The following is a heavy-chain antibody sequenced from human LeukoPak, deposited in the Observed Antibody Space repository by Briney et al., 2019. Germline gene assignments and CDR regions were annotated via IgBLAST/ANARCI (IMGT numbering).Heavy chain of an antibody. CDR2: INWNGGST. D-gene: IGHD6-6*01. J-gene: IGHJ4*02. Sequence: GGSLRLSCAASGFTFDDYGMSWVRHAPGKGLEWVSGINWNGGSTGYADSVKGRFTISRDNAKNSLYLQMNSLRAEDTALYYCARGNVAARPYYFDYWGQGTLVTVSS. CDR3: ARGNVAARPYYFDY. V-gene: IGHV3-20*04. CDR1: GFTFDDYG.